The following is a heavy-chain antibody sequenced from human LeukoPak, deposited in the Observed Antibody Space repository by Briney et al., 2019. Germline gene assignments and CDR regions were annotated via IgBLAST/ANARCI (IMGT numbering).Heavy chain of an antibody. J-gene: IGHJ4*02. V-gene: IGHV4-30-4*01. CDR1: GGPISSGDYY. D-gene: IGHD3-10*01. CDR2: IYYSGST. CDR3: ARELMVRGVILGYDY. Sequence: PSETLSLTCTVSGGPISSGDYYWSWIRQPPGKGLEWIGYIYYSGSTYYNPSLKSRVTISVDTSKNQFSLKLSSVTAADTAVYYCARELMVRGVILGYDYWGQGTLVTVSS.